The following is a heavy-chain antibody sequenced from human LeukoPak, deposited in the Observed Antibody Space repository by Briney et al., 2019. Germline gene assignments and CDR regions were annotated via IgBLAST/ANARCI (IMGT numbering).Heavy chain of an antibody. CDR2: IGAYNGNP. D-gene: IGHD3-16*01. Sequence: ASVKVSCKASGYTFSNYDISWVRQAPGQGLEWMGWIGAYNGNPDYTRSLQGRVTMTTDTSTSTAYMELRSRKSDDTAVYYCAREDPGGAFDVWGRGTMVTVS. CDR3: AREDPGGAFDV. J-gene: IGHJ3*01. CDR1: GYTFSNYD. V-gene: IGHV1-18*01.